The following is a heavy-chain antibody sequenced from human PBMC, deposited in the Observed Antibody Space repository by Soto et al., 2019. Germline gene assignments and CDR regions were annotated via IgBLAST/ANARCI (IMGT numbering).Heavy chain of an antibody. Sequence: KVSCKASGGTFSSYTISWVRQAPGQGLEWMGRIIPILGIANYAQKFQGRVTITADKSTSTADMELSSLRAEDTAVYYCARDYLVCLWEGPGHCDYMDVSGDGTTV. V-gene: IGHV1-69*04. D-gene: IGHD1-26*01. CDR3: ARDYLVCLWEGPGHCDYMDV. CDR2: IIPILGIA. J-gene: IGHJ6*03. CDR1: GGTFSSYT.